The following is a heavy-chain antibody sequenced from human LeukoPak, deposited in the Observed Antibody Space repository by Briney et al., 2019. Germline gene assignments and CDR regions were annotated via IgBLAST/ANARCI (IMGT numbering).Heavy chain of an antibody. D-gene: IGHD1-26*01. CDR2: ISGYNSKP. J-gene: IGHJ3*02. Sequence: GASVKVSCKTSGYSFTNYGITWVRQAPGQGLEWMGWISGYNSKPFYAQNFQGRVTMTTDTSTSTVYMEVRSLRSDDTAVYYCAGDSGSAFDIWGQGTMVIVSS. V-gene: IGHV1-18*01. CDR1: GYSFTNYG. CDR3: AGDSGSAFDI.